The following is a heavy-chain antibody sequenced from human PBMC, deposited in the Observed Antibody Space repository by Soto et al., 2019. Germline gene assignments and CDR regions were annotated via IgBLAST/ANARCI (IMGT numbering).Heavy chain of an antibody. CDR1: YGSISSGGYY. D-gene: IGHD6-6*01. Sequence: QVQLQESSPGLVKASQTLSLTCTVSYGSISSGGYYWSWIRQHPGKGLEWIGHIHYSGSIHYNPSLKSRAIISVDMSKNQFSLKLTSVTAADTGVYYCARGRPDFSSSSRARGNIDHWGQGALVTVSS. CDR3: ARGRPDFSSSSRARGNIDH. V-gene: IGHV4-31*03. CDR2: IHYSGSI. J-gene: IGHJ4*02.